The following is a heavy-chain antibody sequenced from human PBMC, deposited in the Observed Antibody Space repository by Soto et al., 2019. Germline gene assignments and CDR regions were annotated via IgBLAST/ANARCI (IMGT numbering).Heavy chain of an antibody. V-gene: IGHV4-59*08. Sequence: SETLSLTCTVSGGSISSYYWSWIRQPPGKGLEWIGYIYYSGSTNYNPSLKSRVTISVDTSKNQFSLKLSSVTAADTAVYYCARYIAVAGIRKYYFDYWGQGTLVTVSS. CDR3: ARYIAVAGIRKYYFDY. D-gene: IGHD6-19*01. J-gene: IGHJ4*02. CDR1: GGSISSYY. CDR2: IYYSGST.